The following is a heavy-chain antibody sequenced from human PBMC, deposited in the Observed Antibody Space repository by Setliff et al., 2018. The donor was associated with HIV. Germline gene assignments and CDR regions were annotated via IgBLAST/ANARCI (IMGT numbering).Heavy chain of an antibody. D-gene: IGHD3-22*01. V-gene: IGHV4-38-2*01. CDR3: ASRIYYYDSNNFLREEGFDP. CDR1: GYSISSGYY. Sequence: SETLSLTCAVSGYSISSGYYWGWIRQPPGKGLEWIGSIYYSGSTYYNPSLKSRVTISIDTSKNQFSLNLTSVTAADTAVYYCASRIYYYDSNNFLREEGFDPWGQGTLVTVSS. CDR2: IYYSGST. J-gene: IGHJ5*02.